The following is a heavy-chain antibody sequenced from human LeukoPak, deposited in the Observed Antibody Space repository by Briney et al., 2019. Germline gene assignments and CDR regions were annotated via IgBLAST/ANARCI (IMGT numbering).Heavy chain of an antibody. V-gene: IGHV5-51*01. CDR2: IYPGDSDT. CDR1: GYSFTSYW. D-gene: IGHD3-22*01. Sequence: GESLKISCKGSGYSFTSYWIGWVRQVPGKGLEWMGIIYPGDSDTRYSPSFQGQVTISADKSISTAYLQWSGLKASDTAMYYCARRITTMGDAFDIWGQGTMVTVSS. J-gene: IGHJ3*02. CDR3: ARRITTMGDAFDI.